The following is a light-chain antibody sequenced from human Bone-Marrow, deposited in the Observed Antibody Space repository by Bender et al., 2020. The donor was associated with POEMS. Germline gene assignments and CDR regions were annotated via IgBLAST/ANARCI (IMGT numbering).Light chain of an antibody. CDR1: GSDVGSSNL. J-gene: IGLJ3*02. CDR2: EGS. Sequence: QSALTQPASVSGSPGQSITISCTGSGSDVGSSNLVSWYQQHPDKAPKLMIYEGSQRPSGVSDRFSGSQSGNTASLTISGLRAEDEADYYCSSSASGTWVFGGGTKLTVL. CDR3: SSSASGTWV. V-gene: IGLV2-23*01.